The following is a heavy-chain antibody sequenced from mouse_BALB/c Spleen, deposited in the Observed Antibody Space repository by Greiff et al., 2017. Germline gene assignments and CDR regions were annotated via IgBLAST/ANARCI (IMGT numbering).Heavy chain of an antibody. Sequence: EVQGVESGGGLVQPGGSRKLSCAASGFTFSSFGMHWVRQAPEKGLEWVAYISSGSSTIYYADTVKGRFTISRDNPKNTLFLQMTSLRSEDTAMYYCASYGSYEFAYWGQGTLVTVSA. D-gene: IGHD2-1*01. CDR1: GFTFSSFG. CDR3: ASYGSYEFAY. V-gene: IGHV5-17*02. CDR2: ISSGSSTI. J-gene: IGHJ3*01.